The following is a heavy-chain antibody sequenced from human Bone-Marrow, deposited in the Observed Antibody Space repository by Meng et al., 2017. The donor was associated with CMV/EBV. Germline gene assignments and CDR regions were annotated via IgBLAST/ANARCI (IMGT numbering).Heavy chain of an antibody. D-gene: IGHD3-3*01. V-gene: IGHV1-2*02. CDR1: GYSFNDYY. CDR2: INPKSSGT. Sequence: ASVKVSCKASGYSFNDYYIHWVRQAPGQGLEWMGWINPKSSGTNYAQKFQGRVTMTRDTSISTAYMELSRLRSDDTAVYYWARDHLKWFLSLGPFDAFDIWGQGTMVTVSS. CDR3: ARDHLKWFLSLGPFDAFDI. J-gene: IGHJ3*02.